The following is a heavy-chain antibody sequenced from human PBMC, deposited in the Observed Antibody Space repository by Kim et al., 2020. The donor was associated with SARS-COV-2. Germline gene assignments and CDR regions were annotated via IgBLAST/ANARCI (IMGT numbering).Heavy chain of an antibody. D-gene: IGHD3-22*01. Sequence: ASVKVSCKASGYTLTSYAINWVRQAPGQRLEWMGWINGANDKTKYSEKLQGRLTITKDTSANTAYMNLYSLRSEDTAVYYCARIVSTSSGLRFWGQGTLVTVSS. CDR3: ARIVSTSSGLRF. CDR1: GYTLTSYA. J-gene: IGHJ4*02. CDR2: INGANDKT. V-gene: IGHV1-3*01.